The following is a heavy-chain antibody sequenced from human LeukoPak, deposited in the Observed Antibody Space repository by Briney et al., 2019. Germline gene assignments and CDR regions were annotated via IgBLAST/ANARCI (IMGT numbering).Heavy chain of an antibody. CDR1: GGSFSGYY. D-gene: IGHD3-10*01. Sequence: SETLSLTCAVYGGSFSGYYWSWIRQPPGKGLERIGEINHSGITNYNPSLKSRVTISVDTSKNQFSLKLSSVTAADTAVYYCARGPPSMVRGVRPDYWGQGTLVTVSS. CDR2: INHSGIT. CDR3: ARGPPSMVRGVRPDY. V-gene: IGHV4-34*01. J-gene: IGHJ4*02.